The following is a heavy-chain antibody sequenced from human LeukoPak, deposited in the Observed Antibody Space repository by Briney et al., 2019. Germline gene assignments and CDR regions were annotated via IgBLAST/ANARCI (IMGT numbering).Heavy chain of an antibody. D-gene: IGHD3-22*01. J-gene: IGHJ4*02. V-gene: IGHV3-11*04. CDR3: ARKDFSSGSFSD. CDR1: GFPFTRFY. CDR2: IGLSGSPL. Sequence: GGSLRLSCAVSGFPFTRFYMSWIRQAPGKGLEWISCIGLSGSPLDYADSVRGRFTISRDNAKNSLYLELNSLRAEDTAVYYCARKDFSSGSFSDWGQGTLVTVSS.